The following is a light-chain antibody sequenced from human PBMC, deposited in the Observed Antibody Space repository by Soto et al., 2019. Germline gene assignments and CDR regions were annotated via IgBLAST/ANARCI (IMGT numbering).Light chain of an antibody. V-gene: IGKV1-9*01. CDR3: QQLYIFPLT. J-gene: IGKJ5*01. Sequence: EIHFTQSPSFLSASVGDRVTSTCLASQGISSFLAWYQQKPGKAPNLLMYAASTLQSGVPSRFSGGESGTEYTLTISSLQPEDSATYYCQQLYIFPLTFGQGTRLEI. CDR1: QGISSF. CDR2: AAS.